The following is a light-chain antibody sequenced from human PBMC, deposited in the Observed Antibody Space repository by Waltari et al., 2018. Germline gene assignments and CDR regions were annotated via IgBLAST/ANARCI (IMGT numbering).Light chain of an antibody. Sequence: QSVLTQPLSTSGTPGQRVTISCSGSSSNIGSNYVYWYQHLPGTAPKLLIYTNDQRPSGVPDRFSGSKSGTSAYLASSGLQSDDESDYFCAAWDDTLSAVVFGGGTKLTVL. J-gene: IGLJ2*01. CDR1: SSNIGSNY. V-gene: IGLV1-47*02. CDR2: TND. CDR3: AAWDDTLSAVV.